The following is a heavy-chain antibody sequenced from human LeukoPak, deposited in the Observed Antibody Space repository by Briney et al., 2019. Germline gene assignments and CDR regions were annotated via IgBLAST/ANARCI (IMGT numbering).Heavy chain of an antibody. V-gene: IGHV3-33*01. CDR3: ARREVVVTATAFDAFDI. D-gene: IGHD2-21*02. CDR2: IYYDGSNK. Sequence: QPGGSLRLSCAASGFTFRTYGMHWVRQAPGKGLEWVAIIYYDGSNKYYTDSVKGRFTISRDDSKNTLYLQMNSLRAEDTAVYYCARREVVVTATAFDAFDIWGQGTMVTVSS. J-gene: IGHJ3*02. CDR1: GFTFRTYG.